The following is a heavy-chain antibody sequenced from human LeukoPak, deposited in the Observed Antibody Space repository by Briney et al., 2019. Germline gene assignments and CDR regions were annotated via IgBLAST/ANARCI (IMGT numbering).Heavy chain of an antibody. CDR2: IKQDGSEK. J-gene: IGHJ4*02. CDR3: ARVKSDWVGFFDY. CDR1: GFTFSNYW. Sequence: GGSLRLSCAASGFTFSNYWMSWVRQAPGKGLEWAANIKQDGSEKYYVDSVKGRFTVSRDNAKNSLYLQMNSLRAEDTAVYYCARVKSDWVGFFDYWGQGTLVTVSS. D-gene: IGHD3/OR15-3a*01. V-gene: IGHV3-7*01.